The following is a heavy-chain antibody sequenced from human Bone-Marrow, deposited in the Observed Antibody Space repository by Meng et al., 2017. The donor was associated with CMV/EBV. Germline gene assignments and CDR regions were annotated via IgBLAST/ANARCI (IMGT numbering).Heavy chain of an antibody. CDR1: GYTFTSYD. Sequence: ASVKVSCKASGYTFTSYDINWVRQATGQGLEWMGWMNPNSGNTGYAQKFQGRVTMTRNTSISTAYMELSSLRSEDTAVYYCARGFTKYQLPRPCRFDPCGQGTLVTVSS. CDR2: MNPNSGNT. CDR3: ARGFTKYQLPRPCRFDP. J-gene: IGHJ5*02. D-gene: IGHD2-2*01. V-gene: IGHV1-8*01.